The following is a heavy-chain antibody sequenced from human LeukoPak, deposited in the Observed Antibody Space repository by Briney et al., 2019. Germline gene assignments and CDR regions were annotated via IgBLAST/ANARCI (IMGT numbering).Heavy chain of an antibody. CDR3: ARDTYNWNVDAFDP. CDR1: GDSISSYY. D-gene: IGHD1-20*01. Sequence: SETLSLTCTVSGDSISSYYWSWIRQPPGKGLEWIGYIYYSGSTNYSSSLKSRVTISIDKSKNHFSLKLTSVTAADTAIYYCARDTYNWNVDAFDPWGQGTLVTVSS. CDR2: IYYSGST. J-gene: IGHJ5*01. V-gene: IGHV4-59*12.